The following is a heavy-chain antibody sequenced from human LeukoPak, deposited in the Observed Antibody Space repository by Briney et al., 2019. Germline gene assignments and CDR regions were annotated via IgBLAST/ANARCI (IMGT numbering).Heavy chain of an antibody. CDR2: IYHSGST. Sequence: KASETLSLTCTVSGGSISSGGYYWSWIRQPPGKGLEWIGYIYHSGSTYYNPSLKSRVTISVDRSKNQFSLKLSSVTAADTAVYYCARRTGFVDTAMVVFDYWGQGTLVTVSS. CDR3: ARRTGFVDTAMVVFDY. V-gene: IGHV4-30-2*01. CDR1: GGSISSGGYY. J-gene: IGHJ4*02. D-gene: IGHD5-18*01.